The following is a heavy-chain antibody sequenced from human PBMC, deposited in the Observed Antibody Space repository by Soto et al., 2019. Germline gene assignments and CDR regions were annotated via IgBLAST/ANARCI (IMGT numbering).Heavy chain of an antibody. J-gene: IGHJ5*02. Sequence: QVQLVESGGGVVQPGRSLRLSCAASGFTFSSYAMHWVRQAPGKGLEWVAVISYDGSNKYYADSVKGRFTISRDNSNNKRYLQKNSRGAEDTAVYYCARERAGRNWFDPWGQGTLVTVSS. V-gene: IGHV3-30-3*01. CDR2: ISYDGSNK. D-gene: IGHD6-19*01. CDR3: ARERAGRNWFDP. CDR1: GFTFSSYA.